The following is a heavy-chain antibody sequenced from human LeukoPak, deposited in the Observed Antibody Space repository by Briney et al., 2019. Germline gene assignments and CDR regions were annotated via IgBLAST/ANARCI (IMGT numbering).Heavy chain of an antibody. D-gene: IGHD3/OR15-3a*01. V-gene: IGHV3-11*06. J-gene: IGHJ3*02. CDR1: GFTFSDYY. Sequence: GGSLRLSCAASGFTFSDYYMSWIRQAPGKGLEWVSYISSSSSYINYADSVKGRFTISRDNAKNSLYLQMNSLRAEDTAVYYCARTWTRFDAFDIWGQGTMVTASS. CDR3: ARTWTRFDAFDI. CDR2: ISSSSSYI.